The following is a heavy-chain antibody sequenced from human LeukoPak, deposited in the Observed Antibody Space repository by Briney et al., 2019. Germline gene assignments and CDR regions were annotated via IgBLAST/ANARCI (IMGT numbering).Heavy chain of an antibody. Sequence: SQTLSLTCTVSGGSISSGGYYWSWIRQHAGKGLEWIGYIYYSGSTYYNPSLKSRVTISVDTSKNQFSLKLSSVTAADTAVYYCARELVTTSYYFDDWGQGTLVTASS. J-gene: IGHJ4*02. CDR2: IYYSGST. CDR1: GGSISSGGYY. V-gene: IGHV4-31*03. CDR3: ARELVTTSYYFDD. D-gene: IGHD4-17*01.